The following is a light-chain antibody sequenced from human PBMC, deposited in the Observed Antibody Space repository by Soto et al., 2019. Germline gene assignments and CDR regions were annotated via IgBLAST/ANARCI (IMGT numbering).Light chain of an antibody. CDR1: QGIGDT. V-gene: IGKV3-15*01. Sequence: ELVMRQSQATRSVSPGDGAPLSCRASQGIGDTLAWYQHKPGQTPRLLIYDTSTRATGVPTRFSGSRSGAEFTLTINSLQSEDFAVYYCQPYNNWPLTFGGGTKVDIK. CDR3: QPYNNWPLT. J-gene: IGKJ4*01. CDR2: DTS.